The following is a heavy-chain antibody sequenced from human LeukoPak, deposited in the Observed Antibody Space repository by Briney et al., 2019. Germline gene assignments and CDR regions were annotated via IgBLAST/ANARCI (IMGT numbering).Heavy chain of an antibody. CDR2: ITWNSANI. CDR1: GFTFYDYV. J-gene: IGHJ4*02. Sequence: GGSLRLSCAASGFTFYDYVMHWARQAPGKGLEWVSCITWNSANIGYADSVKGRFSISRDNAKNSLYLQMNSLRPEDTAIYYCAKGSPYYYDAWGQGTLVTVSS. CDR3: AKGSPYYYDA. V-gene: IGHV3-9*01.